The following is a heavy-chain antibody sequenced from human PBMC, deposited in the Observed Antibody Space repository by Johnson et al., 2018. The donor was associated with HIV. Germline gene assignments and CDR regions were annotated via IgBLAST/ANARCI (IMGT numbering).Heavy chain of an antibody. CDR3: ARWEGSSSWQRVCGAFDI. D-gene: IGHD6-13*01. Sequence: VQLVESGGGLIQPGGSLRLSCAASGFTVSSNYMSWVRQAPGKGLEWVSVIYSGGSTYYADSVKGRFTISRDNYKNTLYLQMNSLRAEDTAVYYCARWEGSSSWQRVCGAFDIWGQGTMVTVSS. V-gene: IGHV3-66*03. CDR2: IYSGGST. J-gene: IGHJ3*02. CDR1: GFTVSSNY.